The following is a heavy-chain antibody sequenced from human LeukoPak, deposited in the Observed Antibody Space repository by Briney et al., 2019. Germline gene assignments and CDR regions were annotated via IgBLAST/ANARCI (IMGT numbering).Heavy chain of an antibody. CDR1: GFTFSSYA. CDR2: ISGSGGST. CDR3: AKVPYSSGWYYWFDP. J-gene: IGHJ5*02. V-gene: IGHV3-23*01. Sequence: GGSLGLSCAASGFTFSSYAMSWVRQAPGKGLEWVSAISGSGGSTYYADSVKGRFTISRDNSKNTLYLQMNSLRAEDTAVYYCAKVPYSSGWYYWFDPWGQGTLVTVSS. D-gene: IGHD6-19*01.